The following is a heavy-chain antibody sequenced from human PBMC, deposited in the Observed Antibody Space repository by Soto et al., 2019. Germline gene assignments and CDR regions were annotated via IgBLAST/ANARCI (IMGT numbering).Heavy chain of an antibody. CDR1: GYTFTSFA. Sequence: GASVKVSCKASGYTFTSFAIHWVRQAPGQRLEWMGWINAGNGNTKYSQKFQGRVTITRDTSANTAYMELRSLRFEDTAVYYCARESLWFGELLSYFDYWGQGTLVTVSS. J-gene: IGHJ4*02. CDR2: INAGNGNT. V-gene: IGHV1-3*01. CDR3: ARESLWFGELLSYFDY. D-gene: IGHD3-10*01.